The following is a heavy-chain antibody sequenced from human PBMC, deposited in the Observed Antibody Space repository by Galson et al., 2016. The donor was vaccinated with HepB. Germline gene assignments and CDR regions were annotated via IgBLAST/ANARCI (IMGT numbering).Heavy chain of an antibody. CDR1: GASMSGTTW. CDR3: AYNGYYPIMT. CDR2: VYHSGST. V-gene: IGHV4-4*02. Sequence: SETLSLTCAVSGASMSGTTWWSWVRQPPGQGLEWIGEVYHSGSTNYNPSLKSRVTISLDQSKNQFTLKLSSVTAADTAVYYCAYNGYYPIMTWGQGTLVTVSS. D-gene: IGHD3-10*01. J-gene: IGHJ4*02.